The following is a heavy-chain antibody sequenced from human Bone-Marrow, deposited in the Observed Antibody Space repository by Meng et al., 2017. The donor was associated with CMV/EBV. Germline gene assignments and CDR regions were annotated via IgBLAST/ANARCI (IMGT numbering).Heavy chain of an antibody. CDR3: ARHVKTGGAFDI. CDR2: IYPGDSDT. J-gene: IGHJ3*02. CDR1: GYSFTTYW. V-gene: IGHV5-51*01. Sequence: GGSLRLSCKGSGYSFTTYWIGWVRQMPGKGLEWMGIIYPGDSDTTYSPSFQGHVTISADKSISTAYLQWNSLKASDTAIYYCARHVKTGGAFDIWGRGTMVTVSS.